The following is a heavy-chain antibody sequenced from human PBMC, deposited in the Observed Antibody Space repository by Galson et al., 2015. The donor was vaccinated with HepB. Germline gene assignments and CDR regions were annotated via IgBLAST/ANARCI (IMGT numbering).Heavy chain of an antibody. CDR1: GGTFSNYA. CDR3: AKDCTNGICLRWGGFDP. J-gene: IGHJ5*02. CDR2: VTPMFGTT. Sequence: SVKVSCKASGGTFSNYAISWVRQAPGQGLEWLGRVTPMFGTTDYPLRFQGRVKLTADESTNTAYMDLSDLESEDTAVYFCAKDCTNGICLRWGGFDPWGQGTPVTVSS. D-gene: IGHD2-8*01. V-gene: IGHV1-69*13.